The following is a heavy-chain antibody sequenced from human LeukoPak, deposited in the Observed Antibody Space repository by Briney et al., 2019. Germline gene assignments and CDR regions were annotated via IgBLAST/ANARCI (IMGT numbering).Heavy chain of an antibody. Sequence: SETLSLTCAAYGGSFSGYYWSWIRQPPGKGLEWIGEINHSGSTNYNPSLKSRVTISVDTSKNQFSLKLSSVTAADTAVYYCARQPLGSLDYWGQGTLVTVSS. J-gene: IGHJ4*02. V-gene: IGHV4-34*01. CDR2: INHSGST. CDR1: GGSFSGYY. CDR3: ARQPLGSLDY. D-gene: IGHD7-27*01.